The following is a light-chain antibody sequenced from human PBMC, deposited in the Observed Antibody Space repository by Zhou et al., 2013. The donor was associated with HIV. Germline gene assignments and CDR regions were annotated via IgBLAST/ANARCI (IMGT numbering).Light chain of an antibody. V-gene: IGKV1-39*01. CDR2: SAS. CDR1: QHISDF. Sequence: DIQMTQSPSSLSASVGDRVTITCRASQHISDFLNWYRQQPGRAPALLIYSASTLQSGVPSRFTGGGFGRNFTLTITSLQPEDSATFYXQQSYTNPISFGQGTRLEIK. J-gene: IGKJ5*01. CDR3: QQSYTNPIS.